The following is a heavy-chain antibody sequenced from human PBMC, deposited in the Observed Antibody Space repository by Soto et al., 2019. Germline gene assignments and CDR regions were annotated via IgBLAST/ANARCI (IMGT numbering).Heavy chain of an antibody. CDR1: GGSISSSSYY. Sequence: QLQLQESGPGLVKPSETLSLTCTVSGGSISSSSYYWGWIRQPPGKGLEWIGSIYYSGSTYYNPSLQSRVTISEDTSTNQYSLKLSSVTAADNAVYCCARNWDSVVVPAALTGNWFDPWRQGTLVTVSS. CDR2: IYYSGST. V-gene: IGHV4-39*01. CDR3: ARNWDSVVVPAALTGNWFDP. D-gene: IGHD2-2*01. J-gene: IGHJ5*02.